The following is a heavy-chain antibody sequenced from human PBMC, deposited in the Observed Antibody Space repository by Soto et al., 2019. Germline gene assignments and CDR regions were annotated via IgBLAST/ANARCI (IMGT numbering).Heavy chain of an antibody. V-gene: IGHV4-30-2*01. CDR2: IYHSGST. J-gene: IGHJ5*02. D-gene: IGHD1-26*01. CDR1: GGSISSGGYS. Sequence: SETLSLTCAVSGGSISSGGYSWSWIRQPPGKGLEWIGYIYHSGSTYYNPSLKSRVTISVDRSKNQFSLKLSSVTAADTAVYYCARVQVGATGYNWFDPWGQGTLVTVSS. CDR3: ARVQVGATGYNWFDP.